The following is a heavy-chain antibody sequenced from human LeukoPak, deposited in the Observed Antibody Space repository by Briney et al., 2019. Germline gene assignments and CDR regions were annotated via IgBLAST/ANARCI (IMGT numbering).Heavy chain of an antibody. J-gene: IGHJ4*02. CDR3: AREGDWLLGQTASFDY. V-gene: IGHV4-4*07. Sequence: PSETLSLTCTVSGGSISSYYWSWIRQPAGKGLEWIGRIYTSGSTNYNPSLKSRVTMSVDTSKNQFSLKLSSVTAADTAVYYCAREGDWLLGQTASFDYWGQGTLVTVSS. CDR1: GGSISSYY. D-gene: IGHD3-9*01. CDR2: IYTSGST.